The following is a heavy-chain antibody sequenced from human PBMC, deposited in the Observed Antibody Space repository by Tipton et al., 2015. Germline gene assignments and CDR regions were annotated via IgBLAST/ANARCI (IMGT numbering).Heavy chain of an antibody. CDR2: IFHTGNT. CDR3: ARDGRYDILTGHSHQYGMDV. D-gene: IGHD3-9*01. V-gene: IGHV4-31*03. J-gene: IGHJ6*02. Sequence: TLSLTCTVSGGSISTGAYYWSWIRQHPGKGLEWIGEIFHTGNTNYNPSLMSRLTISVDKSKNQFSLKLSSVTAADTAVYFCARDGRYDILTGHSHQYGMDVWGQGTTVTVSS. CDR1: GGSISTGAYY.